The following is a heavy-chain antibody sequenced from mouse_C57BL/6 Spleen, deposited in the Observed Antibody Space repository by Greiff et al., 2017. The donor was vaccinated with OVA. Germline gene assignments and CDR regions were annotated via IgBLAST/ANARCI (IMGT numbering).Heavy chain of an antibody. CDR1: GYTFTSYW. CDR3: ARGYYYGSSYTWFAY. Sequence: QVQLQQPGAELVMPGASVKLSCKASGYTFTSYWMHWVKQRPGQGLEWIGEIDPSDSYTNYNQKFKGKSTLTVDKSCSTAYMQLSSLTSEDSAVYYCARGYYYGSSYTWFAYWGQGTLVTVSA. D-gene: IGHD1-1*01. CDR2: IDPSDSYT. V-gene: IGHV1-69*01. J-gene: IGHJ3*01.